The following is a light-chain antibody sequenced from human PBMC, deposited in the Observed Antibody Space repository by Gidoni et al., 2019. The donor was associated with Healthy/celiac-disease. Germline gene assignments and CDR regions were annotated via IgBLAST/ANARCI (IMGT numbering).Light chain of an antibody. CDR3: QQYNSYLFT. CDR2: KAS. Sequence: DIQMTQSPSTLSASVGARVTITCRASQSISSWLAWYQQKPGKAPKLLIYKASSLESGVPSRSSGSGSGTEFTLTISSLQPDDFATYYCQQYNSYLFTFGPGTKVDIK. J-gene: IGKJ3*01. V-gene: IGKV1-5*03. CDR1: QSISSW.